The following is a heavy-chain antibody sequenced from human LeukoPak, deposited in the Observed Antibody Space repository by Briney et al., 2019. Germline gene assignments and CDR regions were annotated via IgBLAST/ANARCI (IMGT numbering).Heavy chain of an antibody. CDR2: IYYSGST. CDR3: ARRKVPYCSSTSCYPYFDY. D-gene: IGHD2-2*01. Sequence: SETLSLTCTVSGGSISSGDHYWSWIRQPPGKGLQWIGYIYYSGSTYYNPSLKSRVTISVDTSKNQFSLKLSSVTAADTAVYYCARRKVPYCSSTSCYPYFDYWGQGTLVTVSS. V-gene: IGHV4-30-4*08. J-gene: IGHJ4*02. CDR1: GGSISSGDHY.